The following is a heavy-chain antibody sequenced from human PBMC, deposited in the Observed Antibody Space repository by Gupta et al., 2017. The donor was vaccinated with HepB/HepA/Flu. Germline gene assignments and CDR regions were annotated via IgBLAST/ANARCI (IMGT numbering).Heavy chain of an antibody. CDR1: GFTFSSYE. CDR2: ISSSGSTI. J-gene: IGHJ3*02. CDR3: AREGGSDAFDI. V-gene: IGHV3-48*03. Sequence: EVQLVESGGGLVQPGGSLRLSFAASGFTFSSYELNWVRQAPGKGLEWVSYISSSGSTIYYADAVKGRFTISRDNAKNSLYLQMNSLRAEDTAVYYWAREGGSDAFDIWGQGTMVTVSS.